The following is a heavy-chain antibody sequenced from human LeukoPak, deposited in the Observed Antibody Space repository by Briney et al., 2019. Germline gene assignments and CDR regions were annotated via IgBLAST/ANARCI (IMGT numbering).Heavy chain of an antibody. CDR3: TRERINSGSYSEALDY. Sequence: ASVKVSCKASGYTFTGYYIYWVRQAPGQGLEWMGWINPDGGDSNYAQKFQGRVTMTRDTSISTAYMELSSLTSDDTALYYCTRERINSGSYSEALDYWGQGTLVTVSS. D-gene: IGHD1-26*01. J-gene: IGHJ4*02. CDR2: INPDGGDS. V-gene: IGHV1-2*02. CDR1: GYTFTGYY.